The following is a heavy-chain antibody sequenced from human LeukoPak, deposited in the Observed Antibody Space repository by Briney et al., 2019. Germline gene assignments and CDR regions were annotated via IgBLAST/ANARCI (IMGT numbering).Heavy chain of an antibody. CDR3: ARVQLGWKLNYYYYYMDV. V-gene: IGHV3-11*01. D-gene: IGHD2-21*01. CDR1: GFTFSDYY. J-gene: IGHJ6*03. Sequence: GGSLRLSCAASGFTFSDYYMSWIRQAPGKGLEWVSYISSSGSTIYYADSVKGRFTISRDNAKNSLYLQMNSLRAEDTAVYYCARVQLGWKLNYYYYYMDVWGKGTTVTVSS. CDR2: ISSSGSTI.